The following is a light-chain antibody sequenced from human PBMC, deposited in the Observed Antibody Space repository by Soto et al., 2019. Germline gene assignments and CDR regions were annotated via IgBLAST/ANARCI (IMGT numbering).Light chain of an antibody. V-gene: IGLV1-47*01. Sequence: QSVLTQPPSASGTPGQRVTISCSGSSSNIGSNYVYWYQQLPGTVPQLLIYRNSERPSGVPDRFSGSKSGTSASLAISGLGSGDEADFYWAAWDDSRGGVVFGGGPKLPVL. CDR1: SSNIGSNY. CDR2: RNS. CDR3: AAWDDSRGGVV. J-gene: IGLJ2*01.